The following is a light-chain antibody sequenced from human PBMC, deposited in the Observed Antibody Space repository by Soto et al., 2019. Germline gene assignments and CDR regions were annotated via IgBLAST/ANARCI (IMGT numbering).Light chain of an antibody. Sequence: ETALTQSPATLSLCPGERASLSCRASQSVDTFLAWYQQKPGQAPRLLIYDASNRATGIPARFSGSGSGTDFTLTISRLEPEDFAVYYCQQYAGSPPWTFGQGTKVDI. CDR1: QSVDTF. J-gene: IGKJ1*01. CDR2: DAS. V-gene: IGKV3-20*01. CDR3: QQYAGSPPWT.